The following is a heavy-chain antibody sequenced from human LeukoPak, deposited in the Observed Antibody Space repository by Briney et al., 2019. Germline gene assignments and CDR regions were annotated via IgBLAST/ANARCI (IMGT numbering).Heavy chain of an antibody. J-gene: IGHJ5*02. CDR2: ISSSSSTI. D-gene: IGHD1-7*01. V-gene: IGHV3-48*02. CDR3: ARDYNWNYIYNWFDP. Sequence: HTGGSLRLSCAASGFTFSSYSMNWVRQAPGKGLEWVSYISSSSSTIYYADSVKGRFTISRDNAKNSLYLQMNSLRDEDTAVYYCARDYNWNYIYNWFDPWGQGTLVTVSS. CDR1: GFTFSSYS.